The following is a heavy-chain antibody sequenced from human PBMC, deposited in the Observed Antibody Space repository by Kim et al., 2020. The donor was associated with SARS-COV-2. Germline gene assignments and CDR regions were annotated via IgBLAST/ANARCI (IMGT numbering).Heavy chain of an antibody. Sequence: ASVKVSCKASGYTFTGYNLHWVRQAPGQGLESLGYITPKSGGTDYAQKFQGRLTMTRDTSISTAYMELDRLTSDDTAIYYCARGFGDFSAYWGQGTLVTVSS. D-gene: IGHD3-10*01. J-gene: IGHJ4*02. CDR2: ITPKSGGT. CDR1: GYTFTGYN. CDR3: ARGFGDFSAY. V-gene: IGHV1-2*02.